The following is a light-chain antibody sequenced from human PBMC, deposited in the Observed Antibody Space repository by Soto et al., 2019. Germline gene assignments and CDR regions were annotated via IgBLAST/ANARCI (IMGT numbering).Light chain of an antibody. V-gene: IGKV3-20*01. Sequence: EIVLTQSPGTLYFSPGDRATLSCRASQSVSFSYLAWYQQKAGQAPRLLIYGATSRATGIPDRFSGSESGTDFTLTISRLEPEDFAVYYCQQYGSSPLTCGGGTKVEIK. CDR1: QSVSFSY. CDR3: QQYGSSPLT. J-gene: IGKJ4*01. CDR2: GAT.